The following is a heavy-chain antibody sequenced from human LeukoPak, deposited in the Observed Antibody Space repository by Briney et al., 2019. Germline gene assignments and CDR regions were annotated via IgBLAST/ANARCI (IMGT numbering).Heavy chain of an antibody. CDR3: TAADCGGDCYRAFDI. D-gene: IGHD2-21*02. Sequence: GGSLRLSCAASGFTFGDYAMSWFRQAPGKGLEWVGFIRSKAYGGTTEYAASVKGRFTISRDDSKSIAYLQMNSLKTEDTAVYYCTAADCGGDCYRAFDIWGQGTMVTVSS. J-gene: IGHJ3*02. CDR2: IRSKAYGGTT. V-gene: IGHV3-49*03. CDR1: GFTFGDYA.